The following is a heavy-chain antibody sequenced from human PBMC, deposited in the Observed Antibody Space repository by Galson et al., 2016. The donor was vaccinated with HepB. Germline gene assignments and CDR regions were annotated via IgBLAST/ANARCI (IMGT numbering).Heavy chain of an antibody. Sequence: SVKVSCKASGGTFSTYAISWVRQAPGQGLEWMGGIIPIFGTANYAQKFQDRVTITADESTNTAYMELSSLGSEGTAVYYCAQNGFLANFDYWGQGTLVTVSS. CDR3: AQNGFLANFDY. CDR2: IIPIFGTA. V-gene: IGHV1-69*13. D-gene: IGHD3-3*01. CDR1: GGTFSTYA. J-gene: IGHJ4*02.